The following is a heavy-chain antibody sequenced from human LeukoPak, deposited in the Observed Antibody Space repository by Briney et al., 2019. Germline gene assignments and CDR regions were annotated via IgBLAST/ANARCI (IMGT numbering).Heavy chain of an antibody. V-gene: IGHV1-46*01. CDR1: GYTFTRYG. J-gene: IGHJ4*02. Sequence: ASVKVSCKASGYTFTRYGISWVRQAPGQGLEWMGIINPSDGSTNYAQKFQGRVTMTRDMSTSTVYMELSSLRSEDTAVYYCARSGCSGGTCFFDYWGQGTLVTVSS. CDR2: INPSDGST. D-gene: IGHD2-15*01. CDR3: ARSGCSGGTCFFDY.